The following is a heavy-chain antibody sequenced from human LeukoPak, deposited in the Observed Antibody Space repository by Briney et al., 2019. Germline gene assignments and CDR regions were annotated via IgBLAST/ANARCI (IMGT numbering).Heavy chain of an antibody. J-gene: IGHJ4*02. V-gene: IGHV3-48*03. D-gene: IGHD3/OR15-3a*01. CDR3: AREGLAFDY. Sequence: PGGSLRLSXAAPGFTFGSYEMNWVRQSPGKGLEWVSYISSSGSTIYYADSVKGRFTISRDDTKNSLYLQMNSLRAEDTALYYCAREGLAFDYWGQGTLVTVSS. CDR2: ISSSGSTI. CDR1: GFTFGSYE.